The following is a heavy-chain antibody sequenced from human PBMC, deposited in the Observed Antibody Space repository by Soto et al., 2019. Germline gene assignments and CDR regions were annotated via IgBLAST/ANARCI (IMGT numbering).Heavy chain of an antibody. CDR1: GGSITHYY. J-gene: IGHJ6*02. CDR3: ASRTGRNYYGMDV. D-gene: IGHD7-27*01. V-gene: IGHV4-59*01. CDR2: LYYDGSI. Sequence: QVQLQESGPGLVKPSETLSLTCTVSGGSITHYYWSWIRQPPGKGLEWIGYLYYDGSINYNPSLKSRVTISIDTSKSQFSVRLSSVTAADTAVYYCASRTGRNYYGMDVWGQGTTVNVSS.